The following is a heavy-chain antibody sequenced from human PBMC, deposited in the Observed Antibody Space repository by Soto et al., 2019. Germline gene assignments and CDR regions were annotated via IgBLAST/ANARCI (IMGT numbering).Heavy chain of an antibody. J-gene: IGHJ6*02. CDR1: EFTFSTYE. V-gene: IGHV3-48*03. D-gene: IGHD3-22*01. CDR2: ISSSGSTI. Sequence: GGSLRLSCAASEFTFSTYEMNWVRQAPGKGLEWISYISSSGSTIYYADSVKGRFTVSRDNAKNSLYLQMSSLRAEETAVYYCASELYYYDTSGYYGAYYFHGLDVSGPGTTVTVYS. CDR3: ASELYYYDTSGYYGAYYFHGLDV.